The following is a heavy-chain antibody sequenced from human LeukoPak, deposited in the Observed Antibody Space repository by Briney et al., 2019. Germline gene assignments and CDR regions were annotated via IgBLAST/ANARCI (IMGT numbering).Heavy chain of an antibody. D-gene: IGHD6-19*01. Sequence: GGSLRLSCAASGFTFSRYRMHWVRQAPGKGLVWVSHINTDGSSTNYADSVKGRFAISRDNAKNTLHLQMNSLRAEDTAVYYCARADSSGWYGNNWGQGTLVTASS. CDR2: INTDGSST. CDR3: ARADSSGWYGNN. CDR1: GFTFSRYR. J-gene: IGHJ4*02. V-gene: IGHV3-74*01.